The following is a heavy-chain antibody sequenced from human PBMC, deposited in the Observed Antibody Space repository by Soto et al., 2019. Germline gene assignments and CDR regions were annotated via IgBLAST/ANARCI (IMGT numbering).Heavy chain of an antibody. V-gene: IGHV1-69*01. D-gene: IGHD3-22*01. CDR2: TIPIFATT. CDR1: AGTFTSYG. Sequence: HLVQSGPEVKKPGSSVKVSCKISAGTFTSYGINWVRQVPGQGLEWMGATIPIFATTNYAQKFQDRVTITADESTCTSYVELRRLTSDDSAIDYCARTLFYFGTSGHGPFDPWGKGTLVTVSS. CDR3: ARTLFYFGTSGHGPFDP. J-gene: IGHJ5*02.